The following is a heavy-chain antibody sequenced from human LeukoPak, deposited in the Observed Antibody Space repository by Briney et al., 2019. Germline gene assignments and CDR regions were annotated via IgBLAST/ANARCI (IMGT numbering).Heavy chain of an antibody. CDR3: ARTAYSSGWSLDY. Sequence: SETLSLTCTVSGGSISSSSYYWGWIRQPPGKGLEWIGSIYYSGSTYYNPSLKSRVTISVDTSKNQFSLKLSSVTAADTAVYYCARTAYSSGWSLDYWGQGTLVTVSS. D-gene: IGHD6-19*01. J-gene: IGHJ4*02. V-gene: IGHV4-39*07. CDR2: IYYSGST. CDR1: GGSISSSSYY.